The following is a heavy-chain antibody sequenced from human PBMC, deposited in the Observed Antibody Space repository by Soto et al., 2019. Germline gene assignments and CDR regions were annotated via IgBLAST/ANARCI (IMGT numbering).Heavy chain of an antibody. CDR2: INPNSGGT. Sequence: ASVQVSCKASGYTFTGYYMHWVRQAPGQGLEWMGWINPNSGGTNYAQKFQGWVTMTRDTSISTAYMELSRLRSDDTAVYYCARSEGGDYYDSSGYYGMDVWGQGTTVTVSS. V-gene: IGHV1-2*04. J-gene: IGHJ6*02. CDR3: ARSEGGDYYDSSGYYGMDV. D-gene: IGHD3-22*01. CDR1: GYTFTGYY.